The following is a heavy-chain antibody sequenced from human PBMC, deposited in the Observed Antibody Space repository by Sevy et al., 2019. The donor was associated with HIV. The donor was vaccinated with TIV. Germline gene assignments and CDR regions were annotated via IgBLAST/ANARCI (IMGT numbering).Heavy chain of an antibody. J-gene: IGHJ4*02. D-gene: IGHD1-7*01. CDR3: AKDRGNSNPGYFDY. CDR2: IGGSGGRT. Sequence: GGSLRLSCTASGFSYTMYAMNWVRQAPGKGLEWVSGIGGSGGRTDYAGSVRGRFTISRDNSKSTVYLQMNSLRVEDTALYYCAKDRGNSNPGYFDYWGQGTLVTVSS. V-gene: IGHV3-23*01. CDR1: GFSYTMYA.